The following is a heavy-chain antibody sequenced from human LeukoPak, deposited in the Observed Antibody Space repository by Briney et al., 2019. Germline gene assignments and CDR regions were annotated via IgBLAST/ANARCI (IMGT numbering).Heavy chain of an antibody. CDR3: ASLYGDYVASDY. J-gene: IGHJ4*02. Sequence: ASVEVSCKASRYSFIVYYIHWVGQARGQEGAWMGWINPNSGDTNYAQRFLDRVTMTRDTAITTAYMELSRLRSDDTAVYYCASLYGDYVASDYWGQGTLVTVSS. CDR1: RYSFIVYY. CDR2: INPNSGDT. V-gene: IGHV1-2*02. D-gene: IGHD4-17*01.